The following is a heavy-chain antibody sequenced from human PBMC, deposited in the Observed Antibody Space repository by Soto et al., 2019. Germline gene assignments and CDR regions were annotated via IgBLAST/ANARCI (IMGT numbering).Heavy chain of an antibody. CDR3: ARGYDFAGFSPYGLDV. V-gene: IGHV4-30-4*01. CDR1: GTPINSADFY. D-gene: IGHD3-3*01. CDR2: IYYSGTT. Sequence: SETLSLTCTVSGTPINSADFYWAWIRQPPGKGLEWIGYIYYSGTTFHNPSLRSRISMSVDTSKNQFSLRLNSVTAADTAVYYCARGYDFAGFSPYGLDVWGQGTTVTVSS. J-gene: IGHJ6*02.